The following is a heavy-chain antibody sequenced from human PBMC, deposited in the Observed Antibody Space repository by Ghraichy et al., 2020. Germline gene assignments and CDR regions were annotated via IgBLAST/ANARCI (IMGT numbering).Heavy chain of an antibody. CDR3: ARGGTAGALDL. D-gene: IGHD6-13*01. CDR2: IHGRGTT. CDR1: GFSVISNY. V-gene: IGHV3-66*01. Sequence: GGSLRLSCAASGFSVISNYMSWVHQAPGKGLEWVSLIHGRGTTSYIDSGKGRFTITRDNSVNAVYLQLQSLRAEDMAVYYCARGGTAGALDLWGQGTLVTVAS. J-gene: IGHJ4*02.